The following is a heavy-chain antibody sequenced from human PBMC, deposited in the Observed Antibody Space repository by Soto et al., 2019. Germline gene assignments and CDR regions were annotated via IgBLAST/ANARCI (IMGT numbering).Heavy chain of an antibody. CDR1: AGSISSSGYY. CDR3: ARGWIQLWPEDY. Sequence: QVHLQESGPGLVKPSQTLSLTCTVSAGSISSSGYYWSWIRQHPGKCLEWIGYISYSGSSYYNPSLTSRVTIALDTSKNQFSLKLSSVTAADTAVYDCARGWIQLWPEDYWGQGTLVTVSS. D-gene: IGHD5-18*01. CDR2: ISYSGSS. V-gene: IGHV4-31*03. J-gene: IGHJ4*02.